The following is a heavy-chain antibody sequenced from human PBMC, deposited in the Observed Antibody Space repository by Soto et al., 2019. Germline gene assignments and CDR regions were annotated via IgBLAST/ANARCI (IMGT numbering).Heavy chain of an antibody. CDR2: ISSSSSTI. J-gene: IGHJ6*02. CDR3: ARDPRDYGGDYYYYGMDV. D-gene: IGHD4-17*01. Sequence: PGGSLRLSCAASGFTFSSYSMNWVRQAPGKGLEWVSYISSSSSTIYYADSVKGRFTISRDNAKNSLYLQMNSLRDEDTAVYYCARDPRDYGGDYYYYGMDVWGQGTTVTVYS. CDR1: GFTFSSYS. V-gene: IGHV3-48*02.